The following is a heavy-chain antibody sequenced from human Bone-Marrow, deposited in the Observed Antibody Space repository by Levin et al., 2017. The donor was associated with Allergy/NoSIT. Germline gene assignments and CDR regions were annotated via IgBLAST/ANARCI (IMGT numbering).Heavy chain of an antibody. Sequence: GGSLRLSCAASGFSFTKVWMTWVRQAPGKGLEWVGRIKSETDGGTIDYAAPVKGRFTISRDDSRSTLYLQMNSLKTADTAVYYCTTEVWARSIRDDYWGQGTLVTVSS. D-gene: IGHD2-21*01. CDR3: TTEVWARSIRDDY. CDR1: GFSFTKVW. V-gene: IGHV3-15*01. CDR2: IKSETDGGTI. J-gene: IGHJ4*02.